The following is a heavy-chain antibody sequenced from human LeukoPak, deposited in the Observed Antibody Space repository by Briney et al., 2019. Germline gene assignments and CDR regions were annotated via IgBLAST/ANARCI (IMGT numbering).Heavy chain of an antibody. D-gene: IGHD3-16*01. CDR2: INPSGGST. V-gene: IGHV1-46*01. J-gene: IGHJ4*02. Sequence: GASVKVSCKASGYTFTSYYLHWVRQAPGQGLEWMGIINPSGGSTSYAQKFQGRVTMTRDTSTSTVYMELSSLRSEDTAVYYCARSLRGQPHFDYWGQGTLVTVSS. CDR3: ARSLRGQPHFDY. CDR1: GYTFTSYY.